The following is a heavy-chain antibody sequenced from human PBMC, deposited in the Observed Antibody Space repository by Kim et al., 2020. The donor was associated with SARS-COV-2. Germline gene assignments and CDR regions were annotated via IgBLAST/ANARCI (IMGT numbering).Heavy chain of an antibody. Sequence: GGSLRLSCAASGFTFSSYAMHWVRQAPGKGLEWVAVISYDGSNKYYADSVKGRFTISRDNSKNTLYLQMNSLRAEDTAVYYCAREGCSSTSCYAVSWFDPWGQGTLVTVSS. D-gene: IGHD2-2*01. CDR3: AREGCSSTSCYAVSWFDP. CDR2: ISYDGSNK. V-gene: IGHV3-30*04. J-gene: IGHJ5*02. CDR1: GFTFSSYA.